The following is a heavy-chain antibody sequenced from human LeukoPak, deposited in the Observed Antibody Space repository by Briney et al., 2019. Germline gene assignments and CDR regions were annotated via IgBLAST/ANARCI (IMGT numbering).Heavy chain of an antibody. J-gene: IGHJ6*02. Sequence: GGSLRLSCAASGFTFSDVWMTWVRQAPGKGLEWVANIKQDGSEKVYVDSVKGRFTISRDNAKNSLFLQMDALRAEDTAVYYCAREHYTGALSYGMGVWGQGTTVTVSS. CDR1: GFTFSDVW. CDR3: AREHYTGALSYGMGV. CDR2: IKQDGSEK. V-gene: IGHV3-7*05. D-gene: IGHD2-2*02.